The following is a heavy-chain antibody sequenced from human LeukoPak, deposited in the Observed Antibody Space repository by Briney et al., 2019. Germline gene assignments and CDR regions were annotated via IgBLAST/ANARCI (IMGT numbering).Heavy chain of an antibody. D-gene: IGHD7-27*01. Sequence: GGSLRLSCAVSGFTFSNEAMGWVRQLRGGGLEWVSTISPGGGTTYYAESMKGRSTISRDNSKSTLYLEMNSLRVEDTAVYYCTKIPLGSSNWGLRVFDYWGQGALVTVSS. CDR3: TKIPLGSSNWGLRVFDY. V-gene: IGHV3-23*01. J-gene: IGHJ4*02. CDR2: ISPGGGTT. CDR1: GFTFSNEA.